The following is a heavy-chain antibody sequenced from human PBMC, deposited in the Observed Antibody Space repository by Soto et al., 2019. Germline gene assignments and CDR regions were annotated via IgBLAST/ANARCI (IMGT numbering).Heavy chain of an antibody. V-gene: IGHV4-31*03. CDR3: ARDLAESSSSVGAFDI. J-gene: IGHJ3*02. D-gene: IGHD6-6*01. CDR2: IYYSGST. Sequence: QVQLQESGPGLVKPSQTLSLTCTVSGGSISSGGYYWSWIRQHPGKGLEWIGYIYYSGSTYYNPSLKSRVTISVDTSKNQFSLKLSSVTAADTAVYYCARDLAESSSSVGAFDIWGQGTMVTVSS. CDR1: GGSISSGGYY.